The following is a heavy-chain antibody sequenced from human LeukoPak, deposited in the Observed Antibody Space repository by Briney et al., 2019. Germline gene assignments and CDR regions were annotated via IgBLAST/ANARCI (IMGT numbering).Heavy chain of an antibody. Sequence: SETLSLTCTVSGGSISSSSYYWGWIRQPPGKGLEWIGSIYYSGSTYYNPSLKSRVTISVDTSKNQFSLKLSSVTAADTAVYYCARQNYESSGYYYAGGDYFDYWGQGTLVTVSS. CDR1: GGSISSSSYY. D-gene: IGHD3-22*01. CDR3: ARQNYESSGYYYAGGDYFDY. V-gene: IGHV4-39*01. J-gene: IGHJ4*02. CDR2: IYYSGST.